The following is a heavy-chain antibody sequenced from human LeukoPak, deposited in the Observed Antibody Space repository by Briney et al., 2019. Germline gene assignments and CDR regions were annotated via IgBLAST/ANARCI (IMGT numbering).Heavy chain of an antibody. D-gene: IGHD3-22*01. V-gene: IGHV1-69*05. Sequence: SVKVSCKASGGTFSSYAISWVRQAPGQGLEWMGGIIPIFGTANYAQKFQGRVTITTGESTSTAYMELSSLRSEDTAVYYCARGKWLLLYLDYWGQGTLVTVSS. J-gene: IGHJ4*02. CDR2: IIPIFGTA. CDR1: GGTFSSYA. CDR3: ARGKWLLLYLDY.